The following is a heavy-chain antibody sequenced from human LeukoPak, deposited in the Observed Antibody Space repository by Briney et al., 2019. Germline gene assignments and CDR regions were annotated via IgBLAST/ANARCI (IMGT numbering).Heavy chain of an antibody. J-gene: IGHJ5*02. V-gene: IGHV4-59*08. Sequence: SETLSLTCTVSGGSISSYYWSWIRQPPGKGLEWIGYIYYSGSTNYNPSLKSRVTISVDTSKNQFSLKLSSVTAADTAVYYRARGAGYSSSWVKFDPWGQGTLVTVSS. CDR3: ARGAGYSSSWVKFDP. CDR2: IYYSGST. CDR1: GGSISSYY. D-gene: IGHD6-13*01.